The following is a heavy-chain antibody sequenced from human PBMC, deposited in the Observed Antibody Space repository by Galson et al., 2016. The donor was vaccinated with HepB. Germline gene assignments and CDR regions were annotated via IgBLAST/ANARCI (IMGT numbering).Heavy chain of an antibody. J-gene: IGHJ1*01. Sequence: SLRLSCAVSGFKFNDFSMNWIRQAPGKGLEWLSYISGTGSRILYADSVKGRFTISKDKAKLSLYLQMSSLRVQNTAVYYCARDLTPRGFSDSVWGQGTLVAVSS. D-gene: IGHD3-10*01. CDR3: ARDLTPRGFSDSV. CDR1: GFKFNDFS. V-gene: IGHV3-48*01. CDR2: ISGTGSRI.